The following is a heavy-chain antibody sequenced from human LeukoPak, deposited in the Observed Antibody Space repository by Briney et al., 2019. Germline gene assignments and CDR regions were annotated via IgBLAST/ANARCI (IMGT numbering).Heavy chain of an antibody. J-gene: IGHJ6*03. CDR3: AKAGGDDILTGYYTGYYYMDV. D-gene: IGHD3-9*01. CDR2: ISGSGGST. CDR1: GFTFSNYA. Sequence: GGSLRLSCAASGFTFSNYAMSWVRQAPGKGLEWVSAISGSGGSTYYADSVKGRFTISRDNSKNTLYLQMNSLRAEDTAVYYCAKAGGDDILTGYYTGYYYMDVWGKGTTVTVSS. V-gene: IGHV3-23*01.